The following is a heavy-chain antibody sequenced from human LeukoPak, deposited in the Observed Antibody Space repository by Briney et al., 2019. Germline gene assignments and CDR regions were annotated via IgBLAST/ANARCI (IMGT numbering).Heavy chain of an antibody. CDR2: INARGGST. V-gene: IGHV1-46*01. CDR1: GYTFTSYY. D-gene: IGHD3-3*01. Sequence: ASVKVSCKASGYTFTSYYIHWVRQAPGQGPKWMGLINARGGSTTYAQNFQGRVTMTRDTSTSTVYVELSSLRSEDTAVYYCAKDGQLRSIDYWGQGTLVTVSS. J-gene: IGHJ4*02. CDR3: AKDGQLRSIDY.